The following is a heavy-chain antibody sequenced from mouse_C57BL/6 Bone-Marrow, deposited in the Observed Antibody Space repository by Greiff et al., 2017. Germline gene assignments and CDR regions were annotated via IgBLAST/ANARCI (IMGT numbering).Heavy chain of an antibody. Sequence: VQLQQSGAELVRPGASVKLSCTASGFNIKDDYMHWVKQRPEQGLEWIGWIDPENGDTEYASKFQGKATITADTSSNTAYLQLSSLTSEDTAVYYCTTGGLYYYAMDYWGQGTSVTVSS. CDR1: GFNIKDDY. CDR2: IDPENGDT. D-gene: IGHD6-5*01. V-gene: IGHV14-4*01. J-gene: IGHJ4*01. CDR3: TTGGLYYYAMDY.